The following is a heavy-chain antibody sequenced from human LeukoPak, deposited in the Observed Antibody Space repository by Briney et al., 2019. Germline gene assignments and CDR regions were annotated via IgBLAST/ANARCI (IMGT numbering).Heavy chain of an antibody. Sequence: SETLSLTCTVSGGSISSGGYYWSWIRQHPGKGLEWIGYIYYSGSTYYNPSLKSRVTISVDTSKNQFSLKLSSVTAADTAVYYCARESPSQGYGMDVWGQGTTVTVSS. CDR1: GGSISSGGYY. CDR3: ARESPSQGYGMDV. J-gene: IGHJ6*02. CDR2: IYYSGST. V-gene: IGHV4-31*03.